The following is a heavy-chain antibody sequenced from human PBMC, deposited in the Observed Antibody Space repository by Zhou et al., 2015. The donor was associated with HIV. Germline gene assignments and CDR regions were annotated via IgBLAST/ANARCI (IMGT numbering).Heavy chain of an antibody. Sequence: QVQLVESGGGVVQPGRSLRLSCAASGFTFSSYAMHWVRQAPGKGLEWVAVISYDGSNKYYADSVKGRFTISRDNSKNTLYLQMNSLRAEDTAVYYCARGGSMVRGVIITNPFDYWAREPWSPSPQ. CDR3: ARGGSMVRGVIITNPFDY. D-gene: IGHD3-10*01. CDR2: ISYDGSNK. CDR1: GFTFSSYA. V-gene: IGHV3-30-3*01. J-gene: IGHJ4*02.